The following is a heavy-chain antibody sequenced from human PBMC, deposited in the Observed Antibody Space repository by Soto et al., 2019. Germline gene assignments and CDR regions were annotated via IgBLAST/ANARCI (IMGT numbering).Heavy chain of an antibody. D-gene: IGHD6-6*01. CDR2: ISSSSSYI. Sequence: GGSLRLSCAASGFTFSSYSMNWVRQAPGKGLEWVSSISSSSSYIYYADSVKGRFTISRDNAKNSLYLQMNSLRAEDTAVYYCARDRLLPEYSSSRDYYYYYMDVWGKGTTVTVSS. V-gene: IGHV3-21*01. J-gene: IGHJ6*03. CDR1: GFTFSSYS. CDR3: ARDRLLPEYSSSRDYYYYYMDV.